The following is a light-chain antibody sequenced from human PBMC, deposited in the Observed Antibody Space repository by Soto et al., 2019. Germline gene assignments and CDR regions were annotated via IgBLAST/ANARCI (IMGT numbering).Light chain of an antibody. Sequence: GVSQCACALSLSPGESATLSCRASQSVXSNLAWYQPKPGRAPRFLIXAESSRATGIPERFSGSGSGEDFTLNISRMEPEYFSMYYCQQYGTSLPYTFGQGTKVEIK. CDR3: QQYGTSLPYT. V-gene: IGKV3-20*01. J-gene: IGKJ2*01. CDR1: QSVXSN. CDR2: AES.